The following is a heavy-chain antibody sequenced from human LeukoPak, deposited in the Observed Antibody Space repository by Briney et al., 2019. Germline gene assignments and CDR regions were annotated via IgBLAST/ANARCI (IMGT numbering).Heavy chain of an antibody. D-gene: IGHD5-18*01. CDR2: ISAYNGNT. V-gene: IGHV1-18*01. J-gene: IGHJ4*02. Sequence: ASVKVSCKASGHTFTSYGISWVRQAPGQGLEWMGWISAYNGNTNYAQKLQGRVTMTTDTSTSTAYMELRSLRSDDTAVYYCARERYSYREHPKLFDYWGQGTLVTVSS. CDR3: ARERYSYREHPKLFDY. CDR1: GHTFTSYG.